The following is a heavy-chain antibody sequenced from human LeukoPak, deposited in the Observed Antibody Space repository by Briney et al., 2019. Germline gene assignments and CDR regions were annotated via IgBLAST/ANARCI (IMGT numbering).Heavy chain of an antibody. V-gene: IGHV4-30-4*01. D-gene: IGHD3-16*02. J-gene: IGHJ3*02. CDR1: GGSISSGDYY. CDR2: IYYSGST. Sequence: PSETLSLTCTVSGGSISSGDYYWSWIRQPPGKGLEWIGYIYYSGSTYYNPSLKSRVTISVDTSKNQFSLKLSSVTAADTAVYYCARELNPYDYVWGSYPRFDAFDIWGQGTMVTVSS. CDR3: ARELNPYDYVWGSYPRFDAFDI.